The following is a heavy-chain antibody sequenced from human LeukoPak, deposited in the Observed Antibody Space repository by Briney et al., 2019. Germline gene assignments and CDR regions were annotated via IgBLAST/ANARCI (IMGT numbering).Heavy chain of an antibody. J-gene: IGHJ4*02. CDR1: GYTFTSYG. Sequence: ASVKVSXKASGYTFTSYGISWVRQAPGQGLEWMGWISAYNGNTNYAQKLQGRVTMTTDTSTSTAYMELRSLRSDDTAVYYCARDLVPPNYYDSSGYYPNFDYWGQGTLVTVSS. D-gene: IGHD3-22*01. CDR2: ISAYNGNT. V-gene: IGHV1-18*01. CDR3: ARDLVPPNYYDSSGYYPNFDY.